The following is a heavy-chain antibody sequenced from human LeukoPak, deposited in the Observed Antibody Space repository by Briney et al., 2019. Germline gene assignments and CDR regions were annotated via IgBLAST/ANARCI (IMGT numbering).Heavy chain of an antibody. CDR3: ARLPYSGIRNWFDP. CDR2: ISSSGSTI. J-gene: IGHJ5*02. CDR1: GFTLSSYE. Sequence: PGGSLRLSCTVSGFTLSSYEMSWIRQAPGKGLEWVSYISSSGSTIYYADSVRGRFTISRDNAKNSLYLQMNSLRAEDTAVYCCARLPYSGIRNWFDPWGQGTLVTVSS. D-gene: IGHD1-26*01. V-gene: IGHV3-48*03.